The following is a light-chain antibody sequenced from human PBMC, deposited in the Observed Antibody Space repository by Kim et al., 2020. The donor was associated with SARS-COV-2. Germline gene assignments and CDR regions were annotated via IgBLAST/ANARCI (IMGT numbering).Light chain of an antibody. J-gene: IGKJ1*01. V-gene: IGKV3-20*01. CDR2: GAS. CDR1: QSVYSNY. Sequence: DIVLTQSPGTLSLSPGERATLSCRASQSVYSNYLAWYLQKPGQAPRLLIYGASSRATGIPDRFSGSGSGTDFTLTINSLQPDDFAVYYCQQYGSSWTFGKGTKVDIK. CDR3: QQYGSSWT.